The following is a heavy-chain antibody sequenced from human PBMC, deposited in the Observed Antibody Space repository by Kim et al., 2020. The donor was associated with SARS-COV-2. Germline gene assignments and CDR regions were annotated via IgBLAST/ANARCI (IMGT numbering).Heavy chain of an antibody. Sequence: SETLSLTCSVSGGSVSMFSYYWAWIRQSPDKGLEWIGTVHRSGTTFYNPSLKSRVTVSVDMSKNQFSLNLTSLTASDTAIYYCARRDTYTFDYWGQGTVVTV. CDR2: VHRSGTT. V-gene: IGHV4-39*01. CDR1: GGSVSMFSYY. J-gene: IGHJ4*02. CDR3: ARRDTYTFDY. D-gene: IGHD5-18*01.